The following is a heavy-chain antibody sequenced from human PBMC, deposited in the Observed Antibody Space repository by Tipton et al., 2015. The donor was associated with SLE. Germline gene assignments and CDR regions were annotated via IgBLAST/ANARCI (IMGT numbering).Heavy chain of an antibody. D-gene: IGHD4-23*01. V-gene: IGHV4-59*12. Sequence: TLSLTCTVSGASINSNFWSWIRQSPGKGLEWIGYIYYSGSTYYNPSLKSRVTISVDTSKNQFSLKLSSVTAADTAVYYCARDRGYGGLGYWGQGTLVTVSS. CDR1: GASINSNF. CDR2: IYYSGST. CDR3: ARDRGYGGLGY. J-gene: IGHJ4*02.